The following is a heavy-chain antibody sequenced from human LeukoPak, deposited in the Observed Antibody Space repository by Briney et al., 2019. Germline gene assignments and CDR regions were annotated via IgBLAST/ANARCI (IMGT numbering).Heavy chain of an antibody. Sequence: ASVKVSCKASGHTFTSYYMHWVRQAPGQGLEWMGIINPSGGSTSYAQKFQGRVTMTRDKSTSTVYMELSSLRSEDTGVYYCAREKYYYDSSGYYHDAFDIWGQGTMVTVSS. D-gene: IGHD3-22*01. V-gene: IGHV1-46*01. CDR2: INPSGGST. CDR1: GHTFTSYY. CDR3: AREKYYYDSSGYYHDAFDI. J-gene: IGHJ3*02.